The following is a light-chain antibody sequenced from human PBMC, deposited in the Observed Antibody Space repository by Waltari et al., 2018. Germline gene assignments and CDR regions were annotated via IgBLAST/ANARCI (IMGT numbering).Light chain of an antibody. CDR3: QQYATYHT. CDR2: KSS. CDR1: QDISPY. V-gene: IGKV1-5*03. Sequence: DIQMTHSPSTLSASVGDRVTITCRASQDISPYLAWYQQKPGKAPNLLIYKSSILESGVPSRFSGSGSGTEFTLTITSLQPDDFATYYCQQYATYHTFGQGTKLEI. J-gene: IGKJ2*01.